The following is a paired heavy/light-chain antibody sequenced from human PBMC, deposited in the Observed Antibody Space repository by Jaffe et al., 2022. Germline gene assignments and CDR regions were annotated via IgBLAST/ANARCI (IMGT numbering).Light chain of an antibody. CDR1: SGYSNYK. V-gene: IGLV9-49*01. CDR3: GADHGSGSNFVWV. Sequence: QPVLTQPPSASASLGASVTLTCTLSSGYSNYKVDWYQQRPGKGPRFVMRVGTGGIVGSKGDGIPDRFSVLGSGLNRYLTIKNIQEEDESDYHCGADHGSGSNFVWVFGGGTKLTVL. CDR2: VGTGGIVG. J-gene: IGLJ3*02.
Heavy chain of an antibody. CDR2: INAGNGNT. D-gene: IGHD3-9*01. CDR1: GYTFTSYA. J-gene: IGHJ4*02. V-gene: IGHV1-3*01. Sequence: QVQLVQSGAEVKKPGASVKVSCKASGYTFTSYAMHWVRQAPGQRLEWMGWINAGNGNTKYSQKFQGRVTITRDTSASTAYMELSSLRSEDTAVYYCARLDGWYWGQGTLVTVSS. CDR3: ARLDGWY.